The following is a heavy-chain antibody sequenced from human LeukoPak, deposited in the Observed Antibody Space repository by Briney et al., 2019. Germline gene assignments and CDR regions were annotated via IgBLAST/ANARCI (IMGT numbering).Heavy chain of an antibody. CDR1: GFTFSNYG. V-gene: IGHV3-21*01. J-gene: IGHJ6*03. CDR3: AKSSGWNYYYYMDV. D-gene: IGHD6-19*01. CDR2: ISSSSTYI. Sequence: GGSLRLSCAASGFTFSNYGMNWVRQAPGKGLEWVSSISSSSTYIYYADSVKGRFTISRDNAKNSLFLQLNSLRAEDTAVYYCAKSSGWNYYYYMDVWGKGTTVIASS.